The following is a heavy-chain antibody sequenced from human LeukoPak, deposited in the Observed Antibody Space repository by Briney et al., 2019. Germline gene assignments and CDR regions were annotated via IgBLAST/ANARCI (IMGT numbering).Heavy chain of an antibody. Sequence: SETLSLTCTVSGGSISSYYWSWIRQPPGKGLEWIGYIYTSGSTNHNPSLKSRVTISVDTSKNQFSLKLSSVTAADTAVYYCARHLNDSSGYYHHDAFDIWGQGTMVTVSS. CDR3: ARHLNDSSGYYHHDAFDI. CDR2: IYTSGST. V-gene: IGHV4-4*09. CDR1: GGSISSYY. D-gene: IGHD3-22*01. J-gene: IGHJ3*02.